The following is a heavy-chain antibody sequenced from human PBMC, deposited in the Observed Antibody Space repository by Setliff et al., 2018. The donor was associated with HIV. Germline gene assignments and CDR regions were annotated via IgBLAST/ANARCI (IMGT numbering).Heavy chain of an antibody. CDR2: IIPPVGAA. CDR1: RYTFSNYA. CDR3: ASPNVGCSGGTCYSGSAFDY. V-gene: IGHV1-69*13. J-gene: IGHJ4*02. D-gene: IGHD2-15*01. Sequence: SVKVSCKASRYTFSNYALNWVRQAPGQGLEWMGGIIPPVGAAVYAQNFRGRVTITADESTSTAYMELRTLRSEYTAIYYCASPNVGCSGGTCYSGSAFDYWGQGSPVTVSS.